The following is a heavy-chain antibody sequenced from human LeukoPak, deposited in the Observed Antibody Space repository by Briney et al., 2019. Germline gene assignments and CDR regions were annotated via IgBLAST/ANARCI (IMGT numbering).Heavy chain of an antibody. CDR3: ARGSKGFLEWLPHNDAFDI. Sequence: GGSLRLSCAASGFTFSSYAMHWVRQAPGKGLEWVAVISYDGSNKYYADSVKGRFTISRDNSKNTLYLQMNSLRAEDTAVYYCARGSKGFLEWLPHNDAFDIWGQGTMVTVSS. J-gene: IGHJ3*02. V-gene: IGHV3-30-3*01. CDR2: ISYDGSNK. CDR1: GFTFSSYA. D-gene: IGHD3-3*01.